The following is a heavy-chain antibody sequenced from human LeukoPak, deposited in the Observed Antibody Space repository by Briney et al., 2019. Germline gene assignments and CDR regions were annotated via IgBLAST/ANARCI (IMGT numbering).Heavy chain of an antibody. Sequence: SETLSLTCTVSGGSISSSSYYWSWIRQPPGKGLEWIGYIYYSGSTNYNPSLKSRVTISVDTSKNLFSLKLSSVTAADTAVYYCARERRAVAGTCFDYWGQGTLVTVSS. V-gene: IGHV4-61*01. CDR2: IYYSGST. CDR3: ARERRAVAGTCFDY. CDR1: GGSISSSSYY. J-gene: IGHJ4*02. D-gene: IGHD6-19*01.